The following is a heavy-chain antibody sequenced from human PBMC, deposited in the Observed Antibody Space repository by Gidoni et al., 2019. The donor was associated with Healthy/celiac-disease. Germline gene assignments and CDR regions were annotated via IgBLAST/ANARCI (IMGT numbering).Heavy chain of an antibody. Sequence: QVQLPESGPGLVKPSETLSLPCAVSGYSISSGYYWGWIRQPPGKGLEWIGRIYHSGSTYYNPSLKSRVTISVDPSKNQFSLKLSSGTAADTAVYYCAREGGWELPLDYWGQGTLVTVSS. CDR2: IYHSGST. J-gene: IGHJ4*02. CDR1: GYSISSGYY. D-gene: IGHD1-26*01. CDR3: AREGGWELPLDY. V-gene: IGHV4-38-2*02.